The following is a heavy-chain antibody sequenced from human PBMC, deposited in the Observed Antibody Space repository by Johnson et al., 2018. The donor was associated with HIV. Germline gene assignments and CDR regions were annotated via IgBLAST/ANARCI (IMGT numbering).Heavy chain of an antibody. CDR1: GFTFDDYA. Sequence: VQLVESGGGLVQPGRSLRLSCVASGFTFDDYAMHWVRQAPGKGLEWVSGISWNSGSIGYADSVKGRFTISRDNAKNSLYLQMNSLRAEDTALYYCARDGTRYYYDSSGSRGTFDIWGQGTMVTVSS. CDR2: ISWNSGSI. D-gene: IGHD3-22*01. V-gene: IGHV3-9*01. CDR3: ARDGTRYYYDSSGSRGTFDI. J-gene: IGHJ3*02.